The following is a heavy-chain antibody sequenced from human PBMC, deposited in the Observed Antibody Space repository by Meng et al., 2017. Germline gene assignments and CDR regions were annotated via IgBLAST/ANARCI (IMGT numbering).Heavy chain of an antibody. Sequence: RVGSGGGLFKPGGSMRLSCAASGFTFSSYSMNWVRQAPGKGLEWVSSISSSSSYIYYADSVKGRFTISRDNSKNTLYLQMNSLRAEDTAVYYCVFQPVAGTGYDYWGQGTLVTVSS. CDR2: ISSSSSYI. CDR1: GFTFSSYS. J-gene: IGHJ4*02. CDR3: VFQPVAGTGYDY. V-gene: IGHV3-21*04. D-gene: IGHD6-19*01.